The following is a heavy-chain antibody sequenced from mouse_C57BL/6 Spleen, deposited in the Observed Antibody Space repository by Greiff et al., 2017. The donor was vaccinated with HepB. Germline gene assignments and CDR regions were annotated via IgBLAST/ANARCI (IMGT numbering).Heavy chain of an antibody. CDR3: ARWCGVGD. Sequence: QVQLQQSGAELVKPGASVKLSCKASGYTFTSYGMQWVKQRPGQGLEWIGEIDPSDSYTNYNQKFKGKATLTVDTSTSTAYMQRSSLTSEDAAVYYCARWCGVGDWGKGTTLTVAT. CDR2: IDPSDSYT. D-gene: IGHD1-1*02. J-gene: IGHJ2*01. CDR1: GYTFTSYG. V-gene: IGHV1-50*01.